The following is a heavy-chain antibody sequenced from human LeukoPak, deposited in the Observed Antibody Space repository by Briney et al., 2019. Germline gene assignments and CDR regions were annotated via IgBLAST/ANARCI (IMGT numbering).Heavy chain of an antibody. J-gene: IGHJ3*02. CDR3: ARDTVPRGAFDI. V-gene: IGHV3-30*02. CDR1: AFTFDNYG. D-gene: IGHD3-10*01. Sequence: GGSLRLSCAASAFTFDNYGMHWVRQAPGKGLEWVAFIRYDGSNKYYADSVKGRFTISRDNSKNTLYLQMNSLRAEDTAVYYCARDTVPRGAFDIWGQGTMVTVSS. CDR2: IRYDGSNK.